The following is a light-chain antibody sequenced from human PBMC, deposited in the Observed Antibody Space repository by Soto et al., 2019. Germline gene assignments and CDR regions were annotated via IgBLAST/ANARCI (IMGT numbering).Light chain of an antibody. J-gene: IGKJ1*01. CDR1: QRVYSN. V-gene: IGKV3-15*01. Sequence: EILMTQSPDTLSVSPGESATLSCRASQRVYSNLAWYQQRPGQAPRLLIYGASTRATGVPARFSGRGSGTEFTLTISSLQSEDFAVYYCQQYNNWPLTFGQGTKVDIK. CDR2: GAS. CDR3: QQYNNWPLT.